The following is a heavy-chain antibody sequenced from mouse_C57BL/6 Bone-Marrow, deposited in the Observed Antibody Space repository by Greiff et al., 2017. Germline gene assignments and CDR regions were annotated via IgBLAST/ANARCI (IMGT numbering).Heavy chain of an antibody. J-gene: IGHJ1*03. CDR1: GYTFTSYW. CDR3: ASRRVMARDWYFDV. Sequence: QVQLQQPGAELVKPGASVKMSCKASGYTFTSYWITWVKQRPGQGLEWIGDIYPGSGSTNYNEKFKSKATLTVDTSSSTAYMQLSSLTSEDSAVXYCASRRVMARDWYFDVWGTGTTVTVSS. CDR2: IYPGSGST. V-gene: IGHV1-55*01. D-gene: IGHD1-1*02.